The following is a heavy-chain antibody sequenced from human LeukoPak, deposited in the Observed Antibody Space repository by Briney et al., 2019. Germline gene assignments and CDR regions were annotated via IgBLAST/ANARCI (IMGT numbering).Heavy chain of an antibody. D-gene: IGHD3-22*01. CDR2: IYYSGST. J-gene: IGHJ4*02. CDR1: GGSIRSSSYN. V-gene: IGHV4-39*01. Sequence: SETLSLTCTVSGGSIRSSSYNWGWIRQPPGKGLEWIGSIYYSGSTYYNPSLKSRVTISVDTSKNQSSLKLSSVTAADTAVYYCARVRVVITPEVFDYWGQGTLVTVSS. CDR3: ARVRVVITPEVFDY.